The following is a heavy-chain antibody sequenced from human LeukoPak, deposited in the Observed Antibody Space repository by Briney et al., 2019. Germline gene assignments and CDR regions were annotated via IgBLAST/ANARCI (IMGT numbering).Heavy chain of an antibody. V-gene: IGHV3-30-3*02. CDR1: GFTFSSYA. Sequence: GRSLRLSCAASGFTFSSYAMHWVRQAPGKGLEWVAVISYDGSNKYYADSVKGRFTISRDNSKNTLYLQMNSLRAEDTAVYYCAKFHMIVVVYDAFDIWGQGTMVTVSS. CDR3: AKFHMIVVVYDAFDI. CDR2: ISYDGSNK. D-gene: IGHD3-22*01. J-gene: IGHJ3*02.